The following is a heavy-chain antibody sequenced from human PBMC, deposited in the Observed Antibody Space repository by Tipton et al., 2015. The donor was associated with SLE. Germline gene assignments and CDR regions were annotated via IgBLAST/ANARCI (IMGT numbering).Heavy chain of an antibody. CDR1: GYTFTNYG. CDR2: MNPNSGYT. D-gene: IGHD2-2*01. CDR3: AREAAAMASDY. J-gene: IGHJ4*02. V-gene: IGHV1-8*01. Sequence: QSGAEVKKPGASVKVSCKASGYTFTNYGINWVRQATGQGLEWMGWMNPNSGYTGYAQKFQGRVTMTRNTSISTAYMELSSLKSEDTAVYYCAREAAAMASDYWGQGTLVTVSS.